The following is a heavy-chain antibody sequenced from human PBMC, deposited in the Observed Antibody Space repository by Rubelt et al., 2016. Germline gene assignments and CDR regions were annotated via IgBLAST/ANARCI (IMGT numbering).Heavy chain of an antibody. CDR1: GYTFTGYG. CDR2: ISAYNGNT. J-gene: IGHJ3*02. CDR3: ARDSGNWTFDI. V-gene: IGHV1-18*01. D-gene: IGHD1-26*01. Sequence: QVQLVQSGAEVKKPGASVKVSCKASGYTFTGYGISWVRQAPGQGLEWMGWISAYNGNTNYAQKVQGRVTMTTDTSTRTAYIGLRSLRSDDTAVYYCARDSGNWTFDIWGQGTMVTVSS.